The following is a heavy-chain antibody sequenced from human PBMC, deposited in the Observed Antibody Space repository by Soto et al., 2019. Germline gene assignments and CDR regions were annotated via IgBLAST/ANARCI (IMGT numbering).Heavy chain of an antibody. CDR1: GFIFSSSD. J-gene: IGHJ4*02. V-gene: IGHV3-21*06. Sequence: EGQLVESGGGLVEPGGSLRLSCAASGFIFSSSDMTWVRQAPGKGLEYVSSINYNGIYTFYAEPAKGRFTISRVNAKNSLHLQMYSMTAEDTAVYFCARKSTSDISGYDYFDYWGQGTLVIVSS. CDR2: INYNGIYT. D-gene: IGHD3-22*01. CDR3: ARKSTSDISGYDYFDY.